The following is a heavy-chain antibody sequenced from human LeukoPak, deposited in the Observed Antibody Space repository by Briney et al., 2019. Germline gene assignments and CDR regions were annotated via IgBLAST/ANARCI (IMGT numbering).Heavy chain of an antibody. J-gene: IGHJ4*02. CDR1: GYSISSGYY. V-gene: IGHV4-61*01. Sequence: SETLSLTCTVSGYSISSGYYWGWIRQPPGKGLEWIGYIYYSGSTNYNPSLKSRVTISVDTSKNQFSLKLSSVTAADTAVYYCARGAAVTMFDSWGRGTLVTVSS. CDR3: ARGAAVTMFDS. CDR2: IYYSGST. D-gene: IGHD4-17*01.